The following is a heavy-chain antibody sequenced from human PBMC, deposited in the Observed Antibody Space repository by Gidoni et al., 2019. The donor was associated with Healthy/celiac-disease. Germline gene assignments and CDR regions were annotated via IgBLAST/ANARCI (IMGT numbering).Heavy chain of an antibody. CDR1: GGSISSSSYY. Sequence: QLQLQESGPGLVKPSETLSLTCTVSGGSISSSSYYWGWIRQPPGKGLEWIGSIYYSGSTHYNPPLKSRVTISVDTSKNQFSLKLSSVTAADTAVYYCARLISATYYYDSSGYYRSYYFDYWGQGTLVTVSS. CDR2: IYYSGST. CDR3: ARLISATYYYDSSGYYRSYYFDY. V-gene: IGHV4-39*01. D-gene: IGHD3-22*01. J-gene: IGHJ4*02.